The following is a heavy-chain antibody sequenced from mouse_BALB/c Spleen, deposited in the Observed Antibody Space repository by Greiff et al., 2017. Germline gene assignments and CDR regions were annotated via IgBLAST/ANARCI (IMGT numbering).Heavy chain of an antibody. CDR3: ARGAYYGNLFAY. D-gene: IGHD2-10*01. J-gene: IGHJ3*01. Sequence: EVMLVESGPELVKPGASVKMSCKASGYTFTSYYMHWVKQRPEQGLEWIGRIDPANGNTKYDPKFQGKATITADTSSNTAYLQLSSLTSEDTAVYYCARGAYYGNLFAYWGQGTLVTVSA. CDR2: IDPANGNT. V-gene: IGHV14-3*02. CDR1: GYTFTSYY.